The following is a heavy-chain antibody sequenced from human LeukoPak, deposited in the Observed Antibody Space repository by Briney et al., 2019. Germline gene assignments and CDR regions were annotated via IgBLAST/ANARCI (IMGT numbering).Heavy chain of an antibody. J-gene: IGHJ4*02. V-gene: IGHV1-18*04. CDR3: ARDQNDILTGTGGFDY. D-gene: IGHD3-9*01. Sequence: GASVKVSCKASGYTFTSYGISWVRQAPGQGLEWMGWISAYNGNTNYAQKLQGRVTMTTDTSTCTAYMELRSLRSDDTAVYYCARDQNDILTGTGGFDYWGQGTLVTVSS. CDR1: GYTFTSYG. CDR2: ISAYNGNT.